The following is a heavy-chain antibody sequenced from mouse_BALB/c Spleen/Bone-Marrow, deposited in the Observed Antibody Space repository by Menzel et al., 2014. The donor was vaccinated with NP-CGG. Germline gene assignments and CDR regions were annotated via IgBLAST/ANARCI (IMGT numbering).Heavy chain of an antibody. D-gene: IGHD2-1*01. V-gene: IGHV5-6-3*01. CDR1: GFTFSSYG. J-gene: IGHJ2*01. Sequence: EVNLVESGGGLVQPGGSLELSCAASGFTFSSYGMSWVRQTPDKRLELVASINSNGGSTYYPDSVKGRFTISRDNAKNTLSLQMSSLKSEDTAMYYCARGNYGNYVDYFDYWGQGTTLTVSS. CDR2: INSNGGST. CDR3: ARGNYGNYVDYFDY.